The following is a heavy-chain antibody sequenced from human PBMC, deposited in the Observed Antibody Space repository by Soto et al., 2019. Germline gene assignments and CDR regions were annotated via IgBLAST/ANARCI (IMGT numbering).Heavy chain of an antibody. CDR3: AREGLSGYSSSPDYYYYGMDV. J-gene: IGHJ6*02. D-gene: IGHD6-13*01. Sequence: GGSLRLSCAASGFTFSDYYMSWIRQAPGKGLEWVSYISSSGSTIYYADSVKGRFTISRDNAKNSLYLQMNSLRAEDTAVYYCAREGLSGYSSSPDYYYYGMDVWGQGTKVTVSS. CDR2: ISSSGSTI. V-gene: IGHV3-11*01. CDR1: GFTFSDYY.